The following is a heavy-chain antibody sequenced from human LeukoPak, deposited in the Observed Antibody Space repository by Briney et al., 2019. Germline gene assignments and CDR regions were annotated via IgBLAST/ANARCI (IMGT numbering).Heavy chain of an antibody. CDR3: ARTSPPEGYCSGGSCYSDY. CDR2: GSNK. D-gene: IGHD2-15*01. J-gene: IGHJ4*02. Sequence: GSNKYYADSVQGRFTISRDNSRNTLFLQMNSLRAEDTAVYYCARTSPPEGYCSGGSCYSDYWGQGTLVTVSS. V-gene: IGHV3-30*01.